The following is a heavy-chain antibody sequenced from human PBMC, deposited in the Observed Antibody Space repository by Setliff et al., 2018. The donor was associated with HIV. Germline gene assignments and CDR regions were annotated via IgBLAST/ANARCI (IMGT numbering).Heavy chain of an antibody. V-gene: IGHV1-8*02. J-gene: IGHJ3*02. Sequence: ASVKVSCKASGYTFTSYDINWVRQATGQGLEWMGWMNPNSGNTGYAQKFQGRVTMTRNTSISKAYMELSSLRSEDTAAYYCARGWGYYGDYTPDAFDIWGQGTMVTVSS. CDR1: GYTFTSYD. CDR2: MNPNSGNT. CDR3: ARGWGYYGDYTPDAFDI. D-gene: IGHD4-17*01.